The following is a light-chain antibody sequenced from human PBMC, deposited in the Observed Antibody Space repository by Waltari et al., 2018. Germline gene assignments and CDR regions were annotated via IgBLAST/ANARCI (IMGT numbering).Light chain of an antibody. J-gene: IGKJ2*03. CDR3: QHYNNRPPYS. V-gene: IGKV3-15*01. CDR2: GAS. Sequence: EIELTQSPATLSASPGERVTPSCRASQGSSNNLVWYQHKPGQSPRLLIYGASARATGVPERFSGSGYRTEFTLTISSLQSEDFAVYYCQHYNNRPPYSFGQGTKLDIK. CDR1: QGSSNN.